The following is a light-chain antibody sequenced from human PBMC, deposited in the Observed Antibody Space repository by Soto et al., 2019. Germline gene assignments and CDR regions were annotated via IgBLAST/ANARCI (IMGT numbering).Light chain of an antibody. Sequence: EIVLTQSPGTLSLSPGERATLSCRASQSITSAYLAWYQHKPGQAPRLLIYGASIRATGIPDRVSGSGSGTDFTLTINRLEPEDFAVYYCQQYGNFPYTFGQGTKLEIK. J-gene: IGKJ2*01. V-gene: IGKV3-20*01. CDR1: QSITSAY. CDR2: GAS. CDR3: QQYGNFPYT.